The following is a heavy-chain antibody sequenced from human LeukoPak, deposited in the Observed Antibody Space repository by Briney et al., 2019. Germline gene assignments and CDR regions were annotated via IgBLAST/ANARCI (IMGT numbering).Heavy chain of an antibody. CDR3: ARDKGFGELPYWGFDP. D-gene: IGHD3-10*01. J-gene: IGHJ5*02. V-gene: IGHV3-23*01. CDR1: GFTFSSYG. Sequence: GGSLRLSCAASGFTFSSYGMSWVRQAPGKGLEWVSAISGSGGSTYYADSVKGRFTISRDNSKNTLYLQMGSLRAEDMAVYYCARDKGFGELPYWGFDPWGQGTLVTVSS. CDR2: ISGSGGST.